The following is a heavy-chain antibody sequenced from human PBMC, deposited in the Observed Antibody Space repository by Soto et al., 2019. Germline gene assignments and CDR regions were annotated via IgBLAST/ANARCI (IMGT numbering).Heavy chain of an antibody. Sequence: SETLSLTCTVSGGSISSYYWSWIRQPPGKGLEWIGYIYYSGSTNYNPSLKSRVTISVDTSKNQFSLKLSSVTAADTAVYYCAMLSGAHWFDPWGQGTLVTVS. CDR2: IYYSGST. V-gene: IGHV4-59*01. CDR1: GGSISSYY. CDR3: AMLSGAHWFDP. D-gene: IGHD2-2*01. J-gene: IGHJ5*02.